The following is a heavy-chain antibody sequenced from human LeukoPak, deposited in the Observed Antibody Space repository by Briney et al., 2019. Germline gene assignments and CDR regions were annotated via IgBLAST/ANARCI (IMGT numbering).Heavy chain of an antibody. V-gene: IGHV3-21*01. Sequence: GGSLRLSCAASGFTFNTYTMSWVRQAPGKGLEWVSSISSGTSYIYYADSVKGRFTISRDNAKNSLYLQMDSLRAEDTAVYYCARVRWLSAAGTEGNFDYWGQGTLGTVSS. D-gene: IGHD6-13*01. J-gene: IGHJ4*02. CDR2: ISSGTSYI. CDR1: GFTFNTYT. CDR3: ARVRWLSAAGTEGNFDY.